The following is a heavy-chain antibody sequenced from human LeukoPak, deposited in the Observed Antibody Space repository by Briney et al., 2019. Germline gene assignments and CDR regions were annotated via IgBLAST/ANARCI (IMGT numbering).Heavy chain of an antibody. D-gene: IGHD1-14*01. V-gene: IGHV3-48*01. CDR2: ISSSSSSM. Sequence: GGSLRLSCAASGFTFSSYSMNWVRQAPGKGLEWVSYISSSSSSMYYADSVKGRFAISRDNAKDSLYLQMNSLRAEDTAVYYCARDRRLREPDYWGQGTLVTVSS. J-gene: IGHJ4*02. CDR1: GFTFSSYS. CDR3: ARDRRLREPDY.